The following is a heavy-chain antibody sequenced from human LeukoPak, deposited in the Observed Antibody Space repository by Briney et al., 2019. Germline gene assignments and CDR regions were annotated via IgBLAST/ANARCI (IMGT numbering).Heavy chain of an antibody. D-gene: IGHD2-8*01. CDR3: ARSGASDTNTYYFDY. CDR2: IYYNGDT. Sequence: SETLSLTCTVSGGSIGSSTYYWGWIRQPPGKRLEWIGHIYYNGDTYYNPSLKSRVTMSIDTSKNQFSLKLKSVTAADTAVYYCARSGASDTNTYYFDYWGQGTLVAVSS. J-gene: IGHJ4*02. V-gene: IGHV4-39*01. CDR1: GGSIGSSTYY.